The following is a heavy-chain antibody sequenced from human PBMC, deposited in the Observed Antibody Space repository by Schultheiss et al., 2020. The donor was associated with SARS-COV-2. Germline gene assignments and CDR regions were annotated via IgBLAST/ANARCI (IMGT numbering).Heavy chain of an antibody. J-gene: IGHJ3*02. CDR1: GFTFSDYY. V-gene: IGHV3-11*01. CDR2: ISSSSSTI. D-gene: IGHD3-10*01. CDR3: AKDSRGYGSWGDAFDI. Sequence: GESLKISCAASGFTFSDYYMSWIRQAPGKGLEWVSYISSSSSTIYYADSVKGRFTISRDNAKNSLYLQMNSLRAEDTALYYCAKDSRGYGSWGDAFDIWGQGTMVTVSS.